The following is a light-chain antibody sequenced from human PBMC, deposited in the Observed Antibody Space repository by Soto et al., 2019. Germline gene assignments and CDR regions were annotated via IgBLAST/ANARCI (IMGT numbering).Light chain of an antibody. Sequence: EIVLTQSPAPLSLSPGERDTLSCTASQSVAYTYLAWFQQKPGQAPRLLIYGASTRATGIPDRFSGSGSGTDFTLTISRLEPEDFAVYYCQQYGTSPFTFGRGTKVDIK. CDR2: GAS. CDR1: QSVAYTY. CDR3: QQYGTSPFT. V-gene: IGKV3-20*01. J-gene: IGKJ3*01.